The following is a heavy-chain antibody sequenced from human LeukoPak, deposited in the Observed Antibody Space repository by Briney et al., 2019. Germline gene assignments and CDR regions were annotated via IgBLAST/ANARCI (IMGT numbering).Heavy chain of an antibody. D-gene: IGHD3-16*01. J-gene: IGHJ4*02. CDR2: ISGYNGNT. CDR1: GYTFTNFG. CDR3: ATDDGYVWGSS. V-gene: IGHV1-18*01. Sequence: ASVKVSCKASGYTFTNFGISWVRQAPGQGLEWMGWISGYNGNTNYAQKFQGRVTMTEDTSTDTAYMELSSLRSEDTAVYYCATDDGYVWGSSWGQGTLVTVSS.